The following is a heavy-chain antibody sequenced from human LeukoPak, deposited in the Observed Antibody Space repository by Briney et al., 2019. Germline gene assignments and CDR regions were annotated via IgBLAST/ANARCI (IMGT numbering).Heavy chain of an antibody. D-gene: IGHD2-2*01. CDR3: ARARYCSSTSCSNWFDP. J-gene: IGHJ5*02. Sequence: GASVKVSCKASGYTFTGYYMHWVRQAPGQGLEWMGWINPNSGGTNYAQNFQGRVTMTRDTSISTAYMELSRLRSDDTAVYYCARARYCSSTSCSNWFDPWGQGTLVTVSS. V-gene: IGHV1-2*02. CDR1: GYTFTGYY. CDR2: INPNSGGT.